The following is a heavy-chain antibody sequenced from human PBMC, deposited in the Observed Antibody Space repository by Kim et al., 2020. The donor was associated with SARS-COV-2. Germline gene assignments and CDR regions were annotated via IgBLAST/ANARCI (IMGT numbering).Heavy chain of an antibody. CDR3: AREDRKYYDSSGYGTNY. CDR2: IYSGGST. CDR1: GFIVSSNY. V-gene: IGHV3-53*01. Sequence: EGSMRLSCAASGFIVSSNYMSWVHQAPGKGLEWVSVIYSGGSTYYADSVKGRFTISRDNSKNTLYLQMNSLRAEDTAVYYCAREDRKYYDSSGYGTNYWGQGTLVTVSS. D-gene: IGHD3-22*01. J-gene: IGHJ4*02.